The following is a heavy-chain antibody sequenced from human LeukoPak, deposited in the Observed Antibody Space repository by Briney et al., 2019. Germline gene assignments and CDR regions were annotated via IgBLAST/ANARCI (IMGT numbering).Heavy chain of an antibody. V-gene: IGHV4-34*01. J-gene: IGHJ5*02. CDR2: INHSGST. Sequence: PSETLSLTCAVYGGSFSGYYWSWIRQPPGRGLEWIGEINHSGSTNYNPSLKSRVTISVDTSKNQFSLKLSSVTAADTAVYYCARGRWFDPWGQGTLVTVSS. CDR3: ARGRWFDP. CDR1: GGSFSGYY.